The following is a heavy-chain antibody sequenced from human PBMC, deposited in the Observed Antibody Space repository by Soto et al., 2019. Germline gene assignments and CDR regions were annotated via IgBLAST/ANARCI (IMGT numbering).Heavy chain of an antibody. CDR2: IGGSGGTT. D-gene: IGHD1-26*01. CDR3: AKDQYSGSPGKPDY. CDR1: GFTFSSYC. J-gene: IGHJ4*02. V-gene: IGHV3-23*01. Sequence: GGSLRLSCAASGFTFSSYCMSWVRQAPGKGLEWVSAIGGSGGTTYFADSVKGRFTISRDNSKNMMYLQMNDLRAEDTAVYYCAKDQYSGSPGKPDYWGQGTLVTVSS.